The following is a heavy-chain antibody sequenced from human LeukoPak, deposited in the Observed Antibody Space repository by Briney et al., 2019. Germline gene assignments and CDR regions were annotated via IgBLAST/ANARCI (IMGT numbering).Heavy chain of an antibody. Sequence: SETLSLTCAVYGGSFSGYYWSWIRQPPGKGLEWIGEINHSGSTNYNPSLKSRVTISVDTSKNQFSLKLSSVTAADTAVYYCASDLYYDILTGYSFSWGQGTLVTVSS. CDR2: INHSGST. CDR3: ASDLYYDILTGYSFS. J-gene: IGHJ5*02. V-gene: IGHV4-34*01. CDR1: GGSFSGYY. D-gene: IGHD3-9*01.